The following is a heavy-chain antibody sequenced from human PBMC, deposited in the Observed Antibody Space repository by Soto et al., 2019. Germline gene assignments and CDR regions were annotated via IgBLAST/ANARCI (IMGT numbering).Heavy chain of an antibody. V-gene: IGHV3-23*01. CDR3: ARSLNIHWKNYFDP. CDR2: ISSSDGTT. CDR1: GFTFSSSA. J-gene: IGHJ5*02. Sequence: EVQILESGGGLVQSGGSLRLSCAASGFTFSSSAMNWVRQAPGKGLEWVSIISSSDGTTYYADSVKGRFTISRDNSKNTLYLDMNRLRAEDTALYYCARSLNIHWKNYFDPWGQGTLVTVSS. D-gene: IGHD1-1*01.